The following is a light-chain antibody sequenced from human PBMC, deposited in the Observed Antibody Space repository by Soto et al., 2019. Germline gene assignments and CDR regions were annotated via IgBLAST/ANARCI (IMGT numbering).Light chain of an antibody. CDR3: QQYGSSPRT. CDR2: GAS. CDR1: QTVRSSS. Sequence: DIVLTQSPCTLSWSPGERATLSCRASQTVRSSSLAWYQQKPGQAPRLLIFGASTRAAGFPDRFSGSGSGTDFTLTISRLEPEDFAVYYCQQYGSSPRTFGQGTKVDIK. J-gene: IGKJ1*01. V-gene: IGKV3-20*01.